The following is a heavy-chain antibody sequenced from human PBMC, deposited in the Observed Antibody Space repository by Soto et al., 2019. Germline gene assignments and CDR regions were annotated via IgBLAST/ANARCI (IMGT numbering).Heavy chain of an antibody. Sequence: PSETLSLTCTVSGGSIISDYWGWIRQPPGKGLEWIGYISYSGSTNYNPSLKSLVTISVDTSRNQFSLNLSSVTAADTAVYYCARVLSGSSLFDYWGQGTLVTVSS. J-gene: IGHJ4*02. CDR1: GGSIISDY. V-gene: IGHV4-59*01. CDR2: ISYSGST. CDR3: ARVLSGSSLFDY. D-gene: IGHD1-26*01.